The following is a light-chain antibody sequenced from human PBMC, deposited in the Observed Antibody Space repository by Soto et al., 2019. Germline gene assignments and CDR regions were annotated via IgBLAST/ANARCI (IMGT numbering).Light chain of an antibody. Sequence: EIVLTQSPATLSLSPGERPTLSCRASQSISSYLAWYQQKLGQXPRXXIYDASNRATGVPARFSGSGSGTDLTITISSLEPEDFEVYYCQQRSNWPLTFGQGTRLEIK. V-gene: IGKV3-11*01. J-gene: IGKJ5*01. CDR2: DAS. CDR1: QSISSY. CDR3: QQRSNWPLT.